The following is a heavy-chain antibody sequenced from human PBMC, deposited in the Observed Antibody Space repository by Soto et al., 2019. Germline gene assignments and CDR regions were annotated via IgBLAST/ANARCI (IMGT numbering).Heavy chain of an antibody. CDR3: ARDATPYYDFWSGKLIAYYYYYGMAV. Sequence: PGGSVRLSCAASGFTFSSYGMHWVRQAPGKGLEWVAVIWYDGSNKYYADSVKGRFTISRDNSKNTLYLQMNSLRAEDTAVYYCARDATPYYDFWSGKLIAYYYYYGMAVWGQGTTVTVSS. V-gene: IGHV3-33*01. CDR2: IWYDGSNK. D-gene: IGHD3-3*01. CDR1: GFTFSSYG. J-gene: IGHJ6*02.